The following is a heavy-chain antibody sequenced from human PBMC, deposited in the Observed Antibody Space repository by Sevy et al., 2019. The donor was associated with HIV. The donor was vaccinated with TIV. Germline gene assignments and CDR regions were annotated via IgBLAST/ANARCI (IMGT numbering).Heavy chain of an antibody. V-gene: IGHV1-18*01. CDR3: ARVLTVVTPWWFDP. Sequence: ASVKVSCKASGYTFTSYGISWVRQAPGQGLEWMGWISAYNGNTNYAQKLQGRVTMTTDTSTSTAYMELRSLGSDDTAVYYCARVLTVVTPWWFDPWGQGTLVTVSS. CDR2: ISAYNGNT. D-gene: IGHD2-21*02. CDR1: GYTFTSYG. J-gene: IGHJ5*02.